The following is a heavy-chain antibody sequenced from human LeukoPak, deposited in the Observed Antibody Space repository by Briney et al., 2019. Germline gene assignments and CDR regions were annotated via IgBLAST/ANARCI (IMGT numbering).Heavy chain of an antibody. CDR3: AREADYPNWFDP. J-gene: IGHJ5*02. D-gene: IGHD4-11*01. V-gene: IGHV1-69*04. CDR2: IIPIFGIA. Sequence: ASVTVSCKASGGTFSSYAISWVRQAPGQGLEWMGRIIPIFGIANYAQKFQGRVTITANKSTSTAYMELSSLRSEDTAVYYCAREADYPNWFDPWGQGTLVTVSS. CDR1: GGTFSSYA.